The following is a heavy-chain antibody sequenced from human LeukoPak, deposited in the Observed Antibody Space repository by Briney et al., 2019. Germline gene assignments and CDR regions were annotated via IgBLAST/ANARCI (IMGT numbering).Heavy chain of an antibody. J-gene: IGHJ3*02. Sequence: PSQTLSLTCTVSGGSISSGSYYWSWIRQPAGKGLEWNGRIYTSGSTNYNPSLKSRVTISVDTSKNQFSLKLSSVTAADTAVYYCARWLRYYDAFDIWGQGTMVTVSS. D-gene: IGHD5-12*01. CDR2: IYTSGST. V-gene: IGHV4-61*02. CDR1: GGSISSGSYY. CDR3: ARWLRYYDAFDI.